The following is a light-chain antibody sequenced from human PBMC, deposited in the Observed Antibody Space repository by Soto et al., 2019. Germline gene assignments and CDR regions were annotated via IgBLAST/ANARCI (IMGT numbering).Light chain of an antibody. CDR1: QDISNY. CDR3: QQYDNLSFT. CDR2: DAS. V-gene: IGKV1-33*01. J-gene: IGKJ3*01. Sequence: DIQMTQSPSSLSASVGDRVTITCQASQDISNYLNWYQQKPGKAPKLLIYDASNLETGVPSRFSGSGSWTDFTFTISSLQPEDIATYYCQQYDNLSFTCGPGTKVDIK.